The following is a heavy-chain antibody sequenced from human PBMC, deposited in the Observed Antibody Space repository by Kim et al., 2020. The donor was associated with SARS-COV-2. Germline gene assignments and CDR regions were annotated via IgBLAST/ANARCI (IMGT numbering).Heavy chain of an antibody. CDR1: GYTFTSYD. D-gene: IGHD3-10*01. V-gene: IGHV1-8*01. CDR3: ARGAFTGYYYGSGIDY. CDR2: MNPNSGNT. J-gene: IGHJ4*02. Sequence: ASVKVSCKASGYTFTSYDINWVRQATGQGLEWMGWMNPNSGNTGYAQKFQGRVTMTRNTSISTAYMELSSLRSEDTAVYYCARGAFTGYYYGSGIDYWGQGTLVTVSS.